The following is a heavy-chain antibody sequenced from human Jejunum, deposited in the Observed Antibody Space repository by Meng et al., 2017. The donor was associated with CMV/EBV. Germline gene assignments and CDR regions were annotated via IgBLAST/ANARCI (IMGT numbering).Heavy chain of an antibody. Sequence: KASGATFTDCIITWVRQAPGQGLEWMGWIKPKNGATNYEQKYQGRVTLTRDTSISTAYMELTSLKSDDTAMYYCARGGDRGEEDYWGQGTLVTVSS. D-gene: IGHD3-10*01. CDR2: IKPKNGAT. V-gene: IGHV1-2*02. CDR3: ARGGDRGEEDY. J-gene: IGHJ4*02. CDR1: GATFTDCI.